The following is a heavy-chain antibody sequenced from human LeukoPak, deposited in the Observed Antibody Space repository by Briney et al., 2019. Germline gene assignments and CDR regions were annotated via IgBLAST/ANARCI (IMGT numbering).Heavy chain of an antibody. V-gene: IGHV3-15*01. J-gene: IGHJ4*02. Sequence: AGGSLRLSCAASGFTFSNAWMSWVRQAPGKGLEWVGRIKSKTDGVTTDYAAHVKGRFTISRDDSKNTLYLQMNSLKTEDTAVYYCTTDSSEWLRQGPSDYWGQGTLVTVSS. CDR2: IKSKTDGVTT. CDR1: GFTFSNAW. D-gene: IGHD5-12*01. CDR3: TTDSSEWLRQGPSDY.